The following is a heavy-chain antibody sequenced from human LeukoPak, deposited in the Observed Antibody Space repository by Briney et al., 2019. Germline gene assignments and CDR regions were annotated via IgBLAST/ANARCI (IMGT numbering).Heavy chain of an antibody. CDR2: ISAYNGNT. CDR3: ARGPDSSGYLYNWFDP. V-gene: IGHV1-18*01. D-gene: IGHD3-22*01. Sequence: ASVKVSCKASGYTFTSYGISWVRQAPGQGLEWMGWISAYNGNTNYAQKLQGRVTMTTDTSTSTAYMELRSLRSDDTAVYYCARGPDSSGYLYNWFDPWGQGTLVTVSS. CDR1: GYTFTSYG. J-gene: IGHJ5*02.